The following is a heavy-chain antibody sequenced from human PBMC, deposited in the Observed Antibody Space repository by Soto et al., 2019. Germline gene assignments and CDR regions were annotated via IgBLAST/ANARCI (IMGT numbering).Heavy chain of an antibody. CDR3: ARDRYSSSWGLYYYYGMDV. CDR2: ISSSSSYI. CDR1: GFTFSSYS. J-gene: IGHJ6*02. Sequence: GGSLRLSCAASGFTFSSYSMNWVRQAPGKGLEWVSSISSSSSYIYYADSVKGRFTISRDNAKNSLYLQMNSLRAEDTAVYYCARDRYSSSWGLYYYYGMDVWGQGTTVTVSS. V-gene: IGHV3-21*01. D-gene: IGHD6-13*01.